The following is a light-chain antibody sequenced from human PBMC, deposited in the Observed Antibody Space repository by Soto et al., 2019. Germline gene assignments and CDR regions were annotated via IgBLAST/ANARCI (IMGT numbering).Light chain of an antibody. V-gene: IGKV3-15*01. CDR3: QQYNNWPRNT. Sequence: EIVLTQTPGTLSLSPGERATLSCRASQSVTSSHLAWYQQKPGQAPRLLIYGASTRATGIPARFSGSGSGTEFTLTISSLQSEDFAVYFCQQYNNWPRNTFGQGTKLEIK. CDR1: QSVTSSH. J-gene: IGKJ2*01. CDR2: GAS.